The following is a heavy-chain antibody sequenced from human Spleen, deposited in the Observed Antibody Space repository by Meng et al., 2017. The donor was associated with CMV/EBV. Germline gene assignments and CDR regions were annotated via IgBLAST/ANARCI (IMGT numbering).Heavy chain of an antibody. CDR3: ARDLVGYDAFDV. J-gene: IGHJ3*01. V-gene: IGHV1-46*01. Sequence: ASVKVSCKASGYTFTDYHLHWVRQAPGQGLEWMGRINPDGGTTTYSQKFQGGVTLTSDTSTNTVYMELSRLRYEDTAVYYCARDLVGYDAFDVWGQGTMVTVSS. D-gene: IGHD3-22*01. CDR1: GYTFTDYH. CDR2: INPDGGTT.